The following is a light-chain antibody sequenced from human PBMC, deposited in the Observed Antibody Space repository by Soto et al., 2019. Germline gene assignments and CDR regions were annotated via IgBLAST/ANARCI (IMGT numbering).Light chain of an antibody. CDR3: AAWDDSLSGRV. J-gene: IGLJ3*02. CDR1: SSNIGSDY. CDR2: RNN. V-gene: IGLV1-47*01. Sequence: QSVLTQPPSVSGTPGQRDTISCSGSSSNIGSDYVYWFQQLPGTAPKVLIYRNNQRPSGVPDRFSGSKSGTSASLAISGLRSEDEADYYCAAWDDSLSGRVFGGGTKLTVL.